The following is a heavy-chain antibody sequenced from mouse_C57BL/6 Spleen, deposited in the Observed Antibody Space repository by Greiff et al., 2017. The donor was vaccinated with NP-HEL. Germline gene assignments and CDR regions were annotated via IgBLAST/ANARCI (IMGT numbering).Heavy chain of an antibody. CDR2: IYPGDGDT. J-gene: IGHJ2*01. V-gene: IGHV1-80*01. CDR3: ARRYGSDYFDY. CDR1: GYAFSSYW. D-gene: IGHD1-1*01. Sequence: QVHVKQSGAELVKPGASVKISCKASGYAFSSYWMNWVKQRPGKGLEWIGQIYPGDGDTNYNGKFKGKATLTADKSSSTAYMQLSSLTSEDSAVYFCARRYGSDYFDYWGQSTTLTVSS.